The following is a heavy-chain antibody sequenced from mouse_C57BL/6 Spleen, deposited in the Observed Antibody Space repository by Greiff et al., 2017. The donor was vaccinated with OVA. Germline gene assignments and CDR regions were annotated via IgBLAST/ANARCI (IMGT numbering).Heavy chain of an antibody. CDR2: IYPRSGNT. Sequence: QVQLQQSGAELARPGASVKLSCKASGYTFTSYGISWVKQRTGQGLEWIGEIYPRSGNTYYNEKFKGKATLTAAKSSSTAYMELRSLTSEGTAVYFCAREDYYGSSFLYFDCWGQGTTLTVSS. D-gene: IGHD1-1*01. CDR3: AREDYYGSSFLYFDC. J-gene: IGHJ2*01. CDR1: GYTFTSYG. V-gene: IGHV1-81*01.